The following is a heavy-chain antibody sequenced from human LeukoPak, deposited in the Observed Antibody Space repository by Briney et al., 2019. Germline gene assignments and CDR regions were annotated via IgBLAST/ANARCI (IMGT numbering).Heavy chain of an antibody. V-gene: IGHV3-30-3*01. CDR3: AREAGSSSGAFDI. CDR1: GFTFSDHY. Sequence: GGSLRLSCVVSGFTFSDHYMDWVRQAPGKGLEWVAVISYDGSNKYYADSVKGRFTISRDNSKNTLYLQMNSLRAEDTAVYYCAREAGSSSGAFDIWGQGTMVTVSS. CDR2: ISYDGSNK. J-gene: IGHJ3*02. D-gene: IGHD6-6*01.